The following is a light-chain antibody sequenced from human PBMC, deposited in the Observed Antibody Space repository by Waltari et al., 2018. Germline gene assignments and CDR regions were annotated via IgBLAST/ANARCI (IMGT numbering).Light chain of an antibody. V-gene: IGLV1-47*01. CDR2: RNT. CDR1: SSNIGSNY. CDR3: AAWDDSLWV. Sequence: QSVLTQPPSASGTPGQRVTISCSGSSSNIGSNYVYWYQQLPGTGPKLRNYRNTRRPSGVPDRVSGSKAGASAALASSGLRAEDEADYYCAAWDDSLWVFGGGTKLTVL. J-gene: IGLJ2*01.